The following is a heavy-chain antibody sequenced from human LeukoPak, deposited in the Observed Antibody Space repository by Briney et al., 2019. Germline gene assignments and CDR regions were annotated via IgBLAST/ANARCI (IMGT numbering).Heavy chain of an antibody. CDR2: ISLTVITK. Sequence: GRSLRLSCAASGFTFSDYYMSWIRQAPRKWMEWVSYISLTVITKYYADSVKGQFTSSRANAKDSLYLQMNSLRPEDTAVYYCARDSVVRGNIGNDMDVWGNGTTVTVSS. V-gene: IGHV3-11*01. CDR3: ARDSVVRGNIGNDMDV. CDR1: GFTFSDYY. D-gene: IGHD3-10*02. J-gene: IGHJ6*03.